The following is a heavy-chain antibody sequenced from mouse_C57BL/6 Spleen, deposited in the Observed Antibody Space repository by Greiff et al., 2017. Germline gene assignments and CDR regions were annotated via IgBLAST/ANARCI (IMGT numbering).Heavy chain of an antibody. CDR2: ISNGGGST. CDR3: ASFYDGAY. J-gene: IGHJ3*01. D-gene: IGHD2-12*01. CDR1: GFTFSDYY. Sequence: DVQLQESGGGLVQPGGSLKLSCAASGFTFSDYYMYWVRQTPEKRLEWVAYISNGGGSTYYPDTVKGRFTISRDNAKNTLYLQMSRLKSEDTAMYYCASFYDGAYWGQGTLVTVSA. V-gene: IGHV5-12*01.